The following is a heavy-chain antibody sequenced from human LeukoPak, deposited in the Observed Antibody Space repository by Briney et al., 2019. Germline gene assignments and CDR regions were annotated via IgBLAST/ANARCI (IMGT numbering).Heavy chain of an antibody. D-gene: IGHD5-12*01. CDR3: AKDKPSGYDYRVLPDY. J-gene: IGHJ4*02. CDR1: GFTFTSYA. Sequence: GGSLGLSCAASGFTFTSYAMSWVRQSPGKGLEWVSAISGGGGTTYYAYYADSVKGRFTISRDNSKNTLYLQMNSLRAEDTAVYYCAKDKPSGYDYRVLPDYWGQGTLVTVSS. V-gene: IGHV3-23*01. CDR2: ISGGGGTTYYA.